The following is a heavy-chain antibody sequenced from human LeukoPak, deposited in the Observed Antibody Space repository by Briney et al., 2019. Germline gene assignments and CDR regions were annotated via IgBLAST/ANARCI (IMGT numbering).Heavy chain of an antibody. CDR1: GGTFSSYA. CDR3: ARDHSRITTRINWFDP. D-gene: IGHD3-10*01. Sequence: SVKVSCKASGGTFSSYAISWVRQAPGQGLEWMGGIIPIFGTANYAQKFQGRVTITADKSTSTAYMELSSLRSEDTAVYYCARDHSRITTRINWFDPWGQGTLVTVSS. V-gene: IGHV1-69*06. CDR2: IIPIFGTA. J-gene: IGHJ5*02.